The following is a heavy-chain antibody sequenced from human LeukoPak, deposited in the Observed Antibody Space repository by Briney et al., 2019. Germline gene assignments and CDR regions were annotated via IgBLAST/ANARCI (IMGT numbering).Heavy chain of an antibody. Sequence: SQTLSLTCAISGDSLSSNTAAWKWISPSPSRGLEWLGRIYYRSKSKWYNAYAVSVESRITINPDTSKNQFSLQLNSVTPEDTAVYYCARVNVGSAIFEPNWFDPWGEGTLVTVSS. V-gene: IGHV6-1*01. CDR3: ARVNVGSAIFEPNWFDP. J-gene: IGHJ5*02. CDR2: IYYRSKSKWYN. CDR1: GDSLSSNTAA. D-gene: IGHD3-3*01.